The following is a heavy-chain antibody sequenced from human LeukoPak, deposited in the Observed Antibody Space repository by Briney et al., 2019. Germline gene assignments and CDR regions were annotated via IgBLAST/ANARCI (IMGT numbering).Heavy chain of an antibody. J-gene: IGHJ4*02. CDR2: IWYDGSNK. Sequence: GGSLRLSCAASGFTFSSYGMHWVRQAPGKGLEWVAVIWYDGSNKYYADSVKGRFTISRDNSKNTLYLQMNSLRAEDTAVYYCARVFRRSSGRVIDYWGQGTLVTVSS. V-gene: IGHV3-33*01. D-gene: IGHD6-6*01. CDR1: GFTFSSYG. CDR3: ARVFRRSSGRVIDY.